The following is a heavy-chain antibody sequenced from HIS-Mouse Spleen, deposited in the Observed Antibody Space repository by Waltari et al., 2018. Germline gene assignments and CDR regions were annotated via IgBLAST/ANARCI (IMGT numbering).Heavy chain of an antibody. CDR1: GYTFTGYY. D-gene: IGHD2-2*01. V-gene: IGHV1-2*02. CDR3: ARGPLYCSSTSCYEGWFDP. Sequence: QVQLVQSGAEVKKPGASVKVSCKASGYTFTGYYMHWVRQAPGQGLEWMGWINPNSGSTNYAQKFQGRVTMTRDTSISTAYMELSRLRSDDTAVYYCARGPLYCSSTSCYEGWFDPWGQGTLVTVSS. J-gene: IGHJ5*02. CDR2: INPNSGST.